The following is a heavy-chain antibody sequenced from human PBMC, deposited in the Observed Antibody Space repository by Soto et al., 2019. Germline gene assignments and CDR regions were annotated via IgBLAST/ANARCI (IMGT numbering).Heavy chain of an antibody. Sequence: SETLSLTCTVSGGSISSGGYYWSWIRQHPGKGLEWIGYIYYSGSTYYNPSLKSRVTISVDTSKNQFSLKLSSVTAADTAVYYCARIGIAAAAFRSVWGQGTLVTVSS. CDR3: ARIGIAAAAFRSV. CDR1: GGSISSGGYY. J-gene: IGHJ4*02. V-gene: IGHV4-31*03. D-gene: IGHD6-13*01. CDR2: IYYSGST.